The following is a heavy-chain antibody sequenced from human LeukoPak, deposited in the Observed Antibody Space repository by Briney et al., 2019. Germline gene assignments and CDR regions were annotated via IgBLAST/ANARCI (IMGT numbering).Heavy chain of an antibody. V-gene: IGHV3-43*02. CDR2: ISGDGVST. Sequence: PGGSLRPSCVASGLPIGAFAMHWVRQAPGQGLEFVSLISGDGVSTYFADSVKGRFSISRDNSKNSLFLEMSSLRTEDTAMYCCARESGKFDYWGQGTLVAVSS. CDR1: GLPIGAFA. CDR3: ARESGKFDY. J-gene: IGHJ4*02.